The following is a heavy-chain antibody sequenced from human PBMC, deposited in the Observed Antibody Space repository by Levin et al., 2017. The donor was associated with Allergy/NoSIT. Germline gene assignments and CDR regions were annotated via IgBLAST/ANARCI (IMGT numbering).Heavy chain of an antibody. V-gene: IGHV3-74*01. Sequence: GGSLRLSCAASGFTFSSYWMHWVRQAPGKGLVWVSRIDSDGSTTTYADSVKGRFTISRDNAKNTVYLQMNSLRAEDTAVYYCARVNEVGATPWVFDYWGQGTLVTVSS. CDR2: IDSDGSTT. CDR3: ARVNEVGATPWVFDY. J-gene: IGHJ4*02. CDR1: GFTFSSYW. D-gene: IGHD1-26*01.